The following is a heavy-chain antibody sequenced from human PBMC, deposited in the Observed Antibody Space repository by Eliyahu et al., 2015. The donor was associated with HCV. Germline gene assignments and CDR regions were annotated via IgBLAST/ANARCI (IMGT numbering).Heavy chain of an antibody. V-gene: IGHV3-23*01. J-gene: IGHJ4*02. D-gene: IGHD6-6*01. CDR1: GFTXXSYA. CDR2: ISGSGXXT. CDR3: AKDPNRFYSSSSYFDY. Sequence: EVQLLESGGGLVQPGGSLXLSCAASGFTXXSYAMNWVRQAPGKGLEWVSAISGSGXXTYYADSVKGRFTISRDNSKNTLYLQMNSLRAEDTAVYYCAKDPNRFYSSSSYFDYWGQGTLVTVSS.